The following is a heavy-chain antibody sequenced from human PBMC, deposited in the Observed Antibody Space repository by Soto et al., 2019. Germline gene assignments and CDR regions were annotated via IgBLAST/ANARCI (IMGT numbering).Heavy chain of an antibody. CDR2: IIPIFGTA. CDR1: GGTFSSYA. CDR3: ARTYYYGSGSYRGWFDP. D-gene: IGHD3-10*01. V-gene: IGHV1-69*12. Sequence: QVQLVQSGAEVKKPGSSVKVSCKASGGTFSSYAISWVRQAPGQGLEWMGGIIPIFGTANYAQKFQGRVTITAXXSXGTXYMELSSLRSEDTGVYYCARTYYYGSGSYRGWFDPWGQGTLVTVSS. J-gene: IGHJ5*02.